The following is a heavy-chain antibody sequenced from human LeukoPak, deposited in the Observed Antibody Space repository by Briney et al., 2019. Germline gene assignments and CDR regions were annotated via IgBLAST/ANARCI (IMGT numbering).Heavy chain of an antibody. CDR2: IGGSGGVT. J-gene: IGHJ4*02. V-gene: IGHV3-23*01. CDR1: GFTVSSNY. CDR3: AKDHNDFWSGYPPN. D-gene: IGHD3-3*01. Sequence: RPGGSLRLSCAASGFTVSSNYMSWVRQAPGKGLEWVSAIGGSGGVTYYADSVRGRFTISRDNSKNTLYLQMNSLRADDTAVYYCAKDHNDFWSGYPPNWGQGTLVTVSS.